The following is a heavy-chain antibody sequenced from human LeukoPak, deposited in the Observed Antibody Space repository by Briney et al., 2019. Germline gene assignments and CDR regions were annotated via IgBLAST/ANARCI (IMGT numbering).Heavy chain of an antibody. V-gene: IGHV3-21*01. CDR1: GFTFSSYS. Sequence: GRSLRLSCAASGFTFSSYSMNWVRQAPGKGLEWVSSIDSSISYIYYADSVKGRFTISRDNAKNSLYLQMNSLRAEDTAVYYCARDPTSSWETAFDIWGQGTMVTVSS. J-gene: IGHJ3*02. CDR3: ARDPTSSWETAFDI. D-gene: IGHD1-26*01. CDR2: IDSSISYI.